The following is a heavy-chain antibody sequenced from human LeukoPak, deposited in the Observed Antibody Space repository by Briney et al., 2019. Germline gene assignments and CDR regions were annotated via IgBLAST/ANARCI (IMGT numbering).Heavy chain of an antibody. CDR2: IIPIFGTA. CDR3: AGPMITAGSGMDV. V-gene: IGHV1-69*13. Sequence: GASVKVSCKASGGTFSSYAISWVRQAPGQGLEWMGGIIPIFGTANYAQKFQGRVAITADESTSTAYMELSSLRSEDTAVYYCAGPMITAGSGMDVWGQGTTVTVSS. CDR1: GGTFSSYA. D-gene: IGHD3-16*01. J-gene: IGHJ6*02.